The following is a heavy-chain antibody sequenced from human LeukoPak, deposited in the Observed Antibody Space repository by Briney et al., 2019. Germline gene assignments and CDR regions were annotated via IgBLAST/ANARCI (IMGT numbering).Heavy chain of an antibody. D-gene: IGHD1-26*01. V-gene: IGHV3-23*01. J-gene: IGHJ3*02. CDR2: ISAGGGST. Sequence: PGGSLRLSCAASGFTFSSYAMSWVRQAPGKGLEWVSVISAGGGSTYSADSVKGRFTITRDNSTNTLYLQMNSLRAEDTAVYHGAKDMRVRWELLGDGFDMGPQGTMVSVSS. CDR1: GFTFSSYA. CDR3: AKDMRVRWELLGDGFDM.